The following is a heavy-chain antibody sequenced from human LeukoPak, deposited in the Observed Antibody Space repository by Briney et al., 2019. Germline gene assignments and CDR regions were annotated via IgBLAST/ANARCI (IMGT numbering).Heavy chain of an antibody. D-gene: IGHD3-10*01. CDR2: ISSSSTYI. CDR3: ARDVLYFGELPPI. V-gene: IGHV3-21*01. Sequence: GGSLRLSCAASGFTFNNYGVNWVRQAPGKGLEWVSSISSSSTYIYYADSVKGRFTISRDDAKNSLYLQMNSLRAEDTAVYYCARDVLYFGELPPIWGQGTLVTVSS. CDR1: GFTFNNYG. J-gene: IGHJ4*02.